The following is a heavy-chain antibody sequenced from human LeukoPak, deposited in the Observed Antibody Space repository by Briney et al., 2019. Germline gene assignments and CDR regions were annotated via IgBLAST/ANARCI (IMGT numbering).Heavy chain of an antibody. CDR2: INPSGGST. V-gene: IGHV1-46*01. CDR1: GYTFTSYY. CDR3: ARGYLYCSGGSCIPNWFDP. Sequence: ASVKVSCKASGYTFTSYYMHWARQAPGQGLEWMGIINPSGGSTSYAQKFQGRVTMTRDTSTSTVYMELSSLRSEDTAVYYCARGYLYCSGGSCIPNWFDPWGQGTLVTVSS. J-gene: IGHJ5*02. D-gene: IGHD2-15*01.